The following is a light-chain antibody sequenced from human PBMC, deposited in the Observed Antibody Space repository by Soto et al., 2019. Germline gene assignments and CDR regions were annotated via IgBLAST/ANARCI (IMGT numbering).Light chain of an antibody. J-gene: IGKJ3*01. Sequence: EIVLTQSPVTLSLSPGERATLSCRASQSVSSSYLGWYQQKPGQAPRLLIYGASGRATGSPDRFSGSGSGTDFTLTISRLEPEDFAVYYCQHYGGSPSFTFGPGTKVDIK. V-gene: IGKV3-20*01. CDR1: QSVSSSY. CDR2: GAS. CDR3: QHYGGSPSFT.